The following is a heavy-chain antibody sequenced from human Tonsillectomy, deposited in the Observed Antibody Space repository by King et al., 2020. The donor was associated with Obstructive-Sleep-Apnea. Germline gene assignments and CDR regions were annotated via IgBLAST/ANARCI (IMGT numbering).Heavy chain of an antibody. V-gene: IGHV4-4*07. J-gene: IGHJ6*02. CDR2: IYFTGST. Sequence: QLQESGPRLVKPSETLSLTCTVSGGSISYYYWSWIRQPAGKGLEWIGRIYFTGSTNYNPSLKSRVTMSVDTSKNQFSLNLRSVTAADPAVYHCARGGGGMDVWGQGTTVTVSS. CDR3: ARGGGGMDV. D-gene: IGHD1-26*01. CDR1: GGSISYYY.